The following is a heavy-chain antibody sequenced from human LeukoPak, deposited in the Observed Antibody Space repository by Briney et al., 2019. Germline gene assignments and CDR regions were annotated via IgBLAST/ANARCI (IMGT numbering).Heavy chain of an antibody. V-gene: IGHV3-15*01. Sequence: PGGSLRLSCAASGFTLTNAWMSWVRQAPGKGLEWVGRIKTKTDGGTTDYAAPVKGRFTISRDDSKNTLYLQMNSLNTEDTAVYYCTTSYYDSSGYRHWGQGTLVTVSS. CDR3: TTSYYDSSGYRH. CDR2: IKTKTDGGTT. CDR1: GFTLTNAW. D-gene: IGHD3-22*01. J-gene: IGHJ4*02.